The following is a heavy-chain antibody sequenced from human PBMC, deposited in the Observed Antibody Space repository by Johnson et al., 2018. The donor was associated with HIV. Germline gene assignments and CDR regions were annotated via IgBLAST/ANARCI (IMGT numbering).Heavy chain of an antibody. J-gene: IGHJ3*02. CDR2: ISYDGSNK. Sequence: QVQLVESGGGVVQPGRSLRLSCAASGFTFSSYAMHWVRQAPGKGLEWVAIISYDGSNKYYADSVKGRFTISRDNSKNTLYLQMNSLGVEDTAVYYCARLERLGGLSRVLDMWGQGTMVTVSS. CDR1: GFTFSSYA. CDR3: ARLERLGGLSRVLDM. D-gene: IGHD6-19*01. V-gene: IGHV3-30-3*01.